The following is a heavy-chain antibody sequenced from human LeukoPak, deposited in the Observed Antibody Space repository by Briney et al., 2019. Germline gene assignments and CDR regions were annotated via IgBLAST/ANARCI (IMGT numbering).Heavy chain of an antibody. CDR1: GYSFISYW. J-gene: IGHJ3*02. D-gene: IGHD3-22*01. V-gene: IGHV5-51*01. CDR2: IYPGDSDT. CDR3: ARRGYDSSGYRDAFDI. Sequence: GESLKISCKTSGYSFISYWIGWVRQMPGKGLEWMGIIYPGDSDTTYSPSFQGQVTISADKSISTAYLQWSSLKASDTAMYYCARRGYDSSGYRDAFDIWGQGTMVTVSS.